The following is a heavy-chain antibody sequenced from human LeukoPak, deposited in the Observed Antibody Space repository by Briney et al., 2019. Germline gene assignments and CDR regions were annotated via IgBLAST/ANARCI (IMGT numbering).Heavy chain of an antibody. CDR3: AKSGSTSPFYYYYMDV. D-gene: IGHD2-2*01. J-gene: IGHJ6*03. CDR1: GFTFSSCA. V-gene: IGHV3-23*01. CDR2: ISVSDSRT. Sequence: GRSLRLSCAASGFTFSSCAMTWVRQAPGKGLEWVSTISVSDSRTYYADSVKGRFTVSRDNSKDTLYLKMNSLRAEDTAVYYCAKSGSTSPFYYYYMDVWGKGTTVTVSS.